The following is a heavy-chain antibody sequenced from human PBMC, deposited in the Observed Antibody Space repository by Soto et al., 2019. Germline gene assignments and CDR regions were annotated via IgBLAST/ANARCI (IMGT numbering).Heavy chain of an antibody. J-gene: IGHJ6*01. CDR3: ARGHYYGSGSYYFYYYGMDV. V-gene: IGHV4-34*01. Sequence: SETLSLTCAVYGGSFSGYYWSWIRQPPGKGLEWIGEINHSGSTNYNPSLKSRVTISVDTSKNQFSLKLSSVTAADTAVYYCARGHYYGSGSYYFYYYGMDVWGQGTTVNVSS. CDR1: GGSFSGYY. D-gene: IGHD3-10*01. CDR2: INHSGST.